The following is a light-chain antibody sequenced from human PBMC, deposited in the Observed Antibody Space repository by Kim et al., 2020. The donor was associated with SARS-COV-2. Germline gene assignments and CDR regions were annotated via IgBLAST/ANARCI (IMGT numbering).Light chain of an antibody. Sequence: QSVLTQPPSVSAAPGQKVTISCSGSSPNIGNNYVSWYQQLPGTAPKLLIYDNNKRPSGIPDRFSGSKSGTSATLGITGLQTGDEADYYCGTWDSSLSAVRVFGGGTQLTVL. V-gene: IGLV1-51*01. CDR2: DNN. J-gene: IGLJ3*02. CDR1: SPNIGNNY. CDR3: GTWDSSLSAVRV.